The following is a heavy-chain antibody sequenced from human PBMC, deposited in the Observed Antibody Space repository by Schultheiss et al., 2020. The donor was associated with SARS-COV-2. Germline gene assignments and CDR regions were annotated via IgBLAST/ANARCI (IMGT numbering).Heavy chain of an antibody. CDR2: ISYDGSNK. Sequence: GESLKISCAASGFTFSSYGMHWVRQAPGKGLEWVAVISYDGSNKYYADSVKGRFTISRDNSKNTLYLQMNSLRDEDTAVYYCARIRAPSITGTTGWFDPWGQGTLVTVSS. D-gene: IGHD1-20*01. CDR1: GFTFSSYG. CDR3: ARIRAPSITGTTGWFDP. J-gene: IGHJ5*02. V-gene: IGHV3-30*03.